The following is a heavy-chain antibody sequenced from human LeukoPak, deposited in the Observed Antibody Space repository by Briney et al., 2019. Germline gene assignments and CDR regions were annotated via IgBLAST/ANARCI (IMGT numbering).Heavy chain of an antibody. J-gene: IGHJ4*02. V-gene: IGHV1-18*01. Sequence: ASVKVSCKASGYTFTSYGISWVRQAPGQGLEWMGWISAYNGNTNYAQKLQGRVTMATDTYTSTAYMELRSLRSDDTAVYYCARDVGAASPFDYWGQGTLVTVSP. CDR2: ISAYNGNT. D-gene: IGHD1-26*01. CDR1: GYTFTSYG. CDR3: ARDVGAASPFDY.